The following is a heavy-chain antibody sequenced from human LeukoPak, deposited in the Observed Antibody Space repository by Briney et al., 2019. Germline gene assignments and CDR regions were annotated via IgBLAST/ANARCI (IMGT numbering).Heavy chain of an antibody. CDR2: INHSGST. D-gene: IGHD3-10*01. Sequence: PSETLSLTCAVYGGSFSGYYXSWIRQPPXXXXEXIXXINHSGSTNYNPSLKSRVTISVDTSKNQFSLKLSSVTAADTAVYYCARGPVAYMVRGRRFDYWGQGTLVTVSS. J-gene: IGHJ4*02. CDR3: ARGPVAYMVRGRRFDY. V-gene: IGHV4-34*01. CDR1: GGSFSGYY.